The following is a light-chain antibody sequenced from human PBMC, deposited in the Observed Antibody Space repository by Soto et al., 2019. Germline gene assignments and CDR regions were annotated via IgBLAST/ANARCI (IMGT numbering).Light chain of an antibody. V-gene: IGKV3-15*01. Sequence: EIVMTQSPATLSVSPGERSTLSFSSSQSVSSNLAWYQQKPGQAPRLLIYGASTRATAIPARFSGSGSGTEFTLTISSLQSEDIAVYYCQHYNGWPPITFGQGTRLEIK. CDR2: GAS. CDR3: QHYNGWPPIT. J-gene: IGKJ5*01. CDR1: QSVSSN.